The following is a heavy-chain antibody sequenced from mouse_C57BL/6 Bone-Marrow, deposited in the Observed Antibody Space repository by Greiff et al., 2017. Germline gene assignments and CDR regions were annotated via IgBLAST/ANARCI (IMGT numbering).Heavy chain of an antibody. J-gene: IGHJ3*01. CDR2: IDPSDSYT. CDR1: GYTFTSYW. D-gene: IGHD2-3*01. CDR3: ARSEDGYSPWFAY. Sequence: VQLQQPGAELVMPGASVKLSCKASGYTFTSYWMHWVKQRPGQGLEWIGEIDPSDSYTNYNQKFKGKSTLTVDKSSSTAYMQLSSLTSEDSAVFSCARSEDGYSPWFAYWGQVTLVTVSA. V-gene: IGHV1-69*01.